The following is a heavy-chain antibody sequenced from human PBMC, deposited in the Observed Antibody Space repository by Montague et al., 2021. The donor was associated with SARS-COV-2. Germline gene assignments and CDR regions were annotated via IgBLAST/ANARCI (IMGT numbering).Heavy chain of an antibody. CDR1: GFTVSSNY. CDR3: ARDLMELQGMDV. D-gene: IGHD1-7*01. Sequence: SLRLSCAASGFTVSSNYMSWVRQAPGKGLEWVSVIYSGGSTYYADSVKGRFTISRDNSRNTLYLQMNSLRAEDTAVYYCARDLMELQGMDVWSQGTTVTVSS. CDR2: IYSGGST. V-gene: IGHV3-53*01. J-gene: IGHJ6*02.